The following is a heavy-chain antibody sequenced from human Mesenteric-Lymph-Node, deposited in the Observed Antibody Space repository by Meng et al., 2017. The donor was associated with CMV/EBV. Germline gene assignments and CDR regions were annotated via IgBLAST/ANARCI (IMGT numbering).Heavy chain of an antibody. V-gene: IGHV7-4-1*02. CDR2: INTNTGNP. Sequence: FTSYVMNWVRPAPGQGLEWMGWINTNTGNPTYAQGFTGRFVFSLDTSVSTAYLQISSLKAEDTAVYYCARAPFYYGSGSYYPNWFDPWGQGTLVTVSS. CDR1: FTSYV. CDR3: ARAPFYYGSGSYYPNWFDP. J-gene: IGHJ5*02. D-gene: IGHD3-10*01.